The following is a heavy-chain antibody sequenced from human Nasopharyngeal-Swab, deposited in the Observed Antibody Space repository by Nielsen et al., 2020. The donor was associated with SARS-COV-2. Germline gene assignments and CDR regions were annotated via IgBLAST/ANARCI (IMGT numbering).Heavy chain of an antibody. D-gene: IGHD5-12*01. CDR2: IYHSGST. J-gene: IGHJ5*02. Sequence: SETLSLTCTVSGGSISSSSYYWGWIRQPPGKGLEWIGSIYHSGSTYYNPSLKSRVTISVDTPKNQFSLKMRSVTAADPAVYYCAGQNGYSAYELAANWFDPWGQGTLVTVSS. CDR3: AGQNGYSAYELAANWFDP. V-gene: IGHV4-39*01. CDR1: GGSISSSSYY.